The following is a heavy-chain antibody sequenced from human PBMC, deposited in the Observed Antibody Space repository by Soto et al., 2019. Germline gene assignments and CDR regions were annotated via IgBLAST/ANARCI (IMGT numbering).Heavy chain of an antibody. CDR1: GGSISTTSFY. V-gene: IGHV4-30-2*01. CDR3: ARGQVVAAQH. Sequence: PSETLSLTCTVSGGSISTTSFYWAWIRQPPGKGLEWIGYIYHSGSTYYNPSLKSRVTISVDRSKNQFSLKLSSVTAADTAVYYCARGQVVAAQHWGQGTLVTVSS. J-gene: IGHJ4*02. D-gene: IGHD2-15*01. CDR2: IYHSGST.